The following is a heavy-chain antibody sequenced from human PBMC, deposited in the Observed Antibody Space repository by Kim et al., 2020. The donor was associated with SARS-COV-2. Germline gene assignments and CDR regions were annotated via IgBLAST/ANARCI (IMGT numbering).Heavy chain of an antibody. D-gene: IGHD3-16*02. Sequence: GGSLRLSCAASGFTFSSYSMNWVRQAPGKGLEWVSSISSSSSYIYYADSVKGRFTISRDNAKNSLYLQMNSLRAEDTAVYYCARVLRLGELSIDYWGQGTLVTVSS. CDR2: ISSSSSYI. V-gene: IGHV3-21*01. CDR3: ARVLRLGELSIDY. J-gene: IGHJ4*02. CDR1: GFTFSSYS.